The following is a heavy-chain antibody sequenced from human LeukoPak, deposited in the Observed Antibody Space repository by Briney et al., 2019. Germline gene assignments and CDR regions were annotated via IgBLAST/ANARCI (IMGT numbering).Heavy chain of an antibody. Sequence: GGSLRLSCAASGFTFSSFWMSWVRQAPGKGLEWVANINQDGNDKYYVDSVKGRFTISRDNAKNSLFLQMNSLRAEDTAVYYCAREGRPNAFDIWGQGTMATVSS. CDR1: GFTFSSFW. CDR3: AREGRPNAFDI. V-gene: IGHV3-7*01. J-gene: IGHJ3*02. CDR2: INQDGNDK.